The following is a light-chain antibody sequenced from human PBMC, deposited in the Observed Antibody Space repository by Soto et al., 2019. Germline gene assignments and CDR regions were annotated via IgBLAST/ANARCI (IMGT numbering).Light chain of an antibody. CDR2: EVS. V-gene: IGLV2-23*02. Sequence: QSVLTQPASVSGSPGQSITISCTGISSDVGSYNLVSWYQQHPGKAPKLMIYEVSKRPSGVSNRFSGSKSGNTASLTISGLQAEDEADYYCCSYAGSSVVVFGGGTKVTVL. CDR1: SSDVGSYNL. CDR3: CSYAGSSVVV. J-gene: IGLJ2*01.